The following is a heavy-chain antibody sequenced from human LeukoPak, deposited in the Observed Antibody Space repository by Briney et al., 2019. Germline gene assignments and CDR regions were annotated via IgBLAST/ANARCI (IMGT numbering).Heavy chain of an antibody. V-gene: IGHV1-69*06. J-gene: IGHJ6*04. CDR2: IIPIFGTA. CDR1: GGIFSSYA. D-gene: IGHD3-9*01. Sequence: SVKVSCKASGGIFSSYAISWVRQAPGQGLEWMGGIIPIFGTANYAQKFQGRVTITADKSTSTAYMELSSLRSEDTAVYYCARGGDYDILTGSLNYYYYYGMDVWGKGTTVTVSS. CDR3: ARGGDYDILTGSLNYYYYYGMDV.